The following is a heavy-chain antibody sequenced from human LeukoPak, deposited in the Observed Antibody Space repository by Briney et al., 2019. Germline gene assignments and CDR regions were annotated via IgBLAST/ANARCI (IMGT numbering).Heavy chain of an antibody. J-gene: IGHJ3*02. CDR2: INHSGGT. D-gene: IGHD2-2*01. CDR3: ARGKGYCSSTSCYRGAFDI. CDR1: GGSFSGYY. Sequence: SETLSLTCAVYGGSFSGYYWSWIRQPPGKGLEWIGEINHSGGTNYNPSLKSRVTISVDTSKNQFSLKLSSVTAADTAVYYCARGKGYCSSTSCYRGAFDIWGQGTMVTVSS. V-gene: IGHV4-34*01.